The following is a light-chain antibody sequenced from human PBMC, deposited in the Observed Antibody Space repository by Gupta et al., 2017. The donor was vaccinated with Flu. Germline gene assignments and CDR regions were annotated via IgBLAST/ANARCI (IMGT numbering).Light chain of an antibody. CDR3: QQYDSSPRT. V-gene: IGKV3D-20*01. Sequence: EIVLKQSPATPSLSPGEGATLSCGASQSVSSSYLAWYQQKPGLAPRLLIYDASCRATGIPDRFSGSGSGTDFTLTISSLEPEDFAVYYCQQYDSSPRTFGQGTKVEIK. CDR2: DAS. J-gene: IGKJ2*02. CDR1: QSVSSSY.